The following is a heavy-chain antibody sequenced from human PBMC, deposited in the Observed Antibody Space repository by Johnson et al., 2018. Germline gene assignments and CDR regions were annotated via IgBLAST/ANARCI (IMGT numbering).Heavy chain of an antibody. D-gene: IGHD4/OR15-4a*01. V-gene: IGHV3-23*01. J-gene: IGHJ6*03. CDR2: ISGSGHTT. CDR3: AKEGAAPPGYYYYLDV. Sequence: VQLQESGGGLVQPGGSLRLSCAASGFTFSSYAMSWVRQAPGKGLEWVSGISGSGHTTYYADSVRGRFTISRDNSKNTVYMQMNSLRAEDTAVYYCAKEGAAPPGYYYYLDVWGKGTTVTVSS. CDR1: GFTFSSYA.